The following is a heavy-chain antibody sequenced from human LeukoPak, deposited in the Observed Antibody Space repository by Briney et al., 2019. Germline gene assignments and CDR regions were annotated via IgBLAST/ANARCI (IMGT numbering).Heavy chain of an antibody. Sequence: GGSLRLSCAASGFTVSSNYMSWVRQAPGKGLEWVSVIYSGGSTYYSDSVKGRFTISRDNSKNTLYLQMNSLRAEDTAVYYCARDMSYDSSGYYYMDVWGKGTTVTVSS. CDR2: IYSGGST. CDR3: ARDMSYDSSGYYYMDV. D-gene: IGHD3-22*01. V-gene: IGHV3-53*01. CDR1: GFTVSSNY. J-gene: IGHJ6*03.